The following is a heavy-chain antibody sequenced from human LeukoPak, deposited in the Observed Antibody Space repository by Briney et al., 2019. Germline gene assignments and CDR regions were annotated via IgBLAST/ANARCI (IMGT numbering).Heavy chain of an antibody. CDR1: GFTFSTYA. CDR3: AKAGGQNYYYYMDV. Sequence: PGRPLRLSCAASGFTFSTYAMSWVRHAPGKGLEWVSAVSSSGTSTYYADSVKGRFTISRDNSKNPLYLQMNRLRAEDTAVYYCAKAGGQNYYYYMDVWGKGTTVTVSS. D-gene: IGHD4-23*01. J-gene: IGHJ6*03. CDR2: VSSSGTST. V-gene: IGHV3-23*01.